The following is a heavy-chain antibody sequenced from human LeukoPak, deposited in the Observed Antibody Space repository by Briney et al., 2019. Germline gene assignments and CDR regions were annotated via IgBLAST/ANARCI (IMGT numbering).Heavy chain of an antibody. CDR2: ISGSGGST. D-gene: IGHD1-1*01. J-gene: IGHJ6*03. CDR1: GFTFSSYA. CDR3: ARDPGPYGDYMDV. Sequence: GGSLRLSCAASGFTFSSYAMSWVRQAPGKGLEWVSAISGSGGSTYYADSVKGRFTISRDNSKNTLYLQMNSLRAEDTAVYYCARDPGPYGDYMDVWGKGTTVTVSS. V-gene: IGHV3-23*01.